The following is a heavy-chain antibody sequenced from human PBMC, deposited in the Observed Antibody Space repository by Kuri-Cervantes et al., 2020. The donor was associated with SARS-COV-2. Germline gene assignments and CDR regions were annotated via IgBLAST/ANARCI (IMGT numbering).Heavy chain of an antibody. CDR3: AKVDLSGDSSGQCFDY. V-gene: IGHV3-30*02. CDR1: GFTFSYYR. D-gene: IGHD3-22*01. J-gene: IGHJ4*02. CDR2: IRYDGSNK. Sequence: GESLKISCSASGFTFSYYRMHWVRQAPGKGLEWVAFIRYDGSNKYYADSVKGRFTISRDNSKNTLYLQMNSLRAEDTAVYYCAKVDLSGDSSGQCFDYWGQGTLVTVSS.